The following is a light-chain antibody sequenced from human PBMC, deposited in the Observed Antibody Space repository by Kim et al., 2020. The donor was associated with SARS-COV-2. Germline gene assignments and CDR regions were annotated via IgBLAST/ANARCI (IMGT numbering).Light chain of an antibody. CDR1: SLRSYY. J-gene: IGLJ3*02. CDR2: AKN. V-gene: IGLV3-19*01. Sequence: SSELTQDPAESVALGQTVRITCQGDSLRSYYATWYQQKPGQAPILVIHAKNNRPSGIPDRFSGSASGNTASLTITGAQAEDEADYYCQSRDSSGNHLVFGGGTQLTVL. CDR3: QSRDSSGNHLV.